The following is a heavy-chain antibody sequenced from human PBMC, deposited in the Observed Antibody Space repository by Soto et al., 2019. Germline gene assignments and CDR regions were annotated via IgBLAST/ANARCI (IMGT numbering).Heavy chain of an antibody. J-gene: IGHJ4*02. Sequence: SATLSLTCTVSGDSISRGDYYWSWIRHPPGKGLEWIGYIYYSGSTYYNPSLKSRVTISVDTSKNQFSLKLSSVTAADTAVYYCARVGGFGATTIDYWGQGTLVTVSS. CDR2: IYYSGST. V-gene: IGHV4-30-4*01. D-gene: IGHD3-10*01. CDR1: GDSISRGDYY. CDR3: ARVGGFGATTIDY.